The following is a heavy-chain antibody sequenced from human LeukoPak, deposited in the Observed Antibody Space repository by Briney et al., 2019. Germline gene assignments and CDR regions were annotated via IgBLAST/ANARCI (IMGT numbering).Heavy chain of an antibody. CDR2: IKGKTDGGTT. Sequence: GGSLRLSCAASGFTFSNAWMSWVRQAPGKGLEWVGRIKGKTDGGTTDYAAPVRGRFTISRDDSKNTLYLQMNSLKTEDTAVYYCTTLPMEYYYYYGMDVWGQGTTVTVSS. CDR3: TTLPMEYYYYYGMDV. V-gene: IGHV3-15*01. D-gene: IGHD1-1*01. CDR1: GFTFSNAW. J-gene: IGHJ6*02.